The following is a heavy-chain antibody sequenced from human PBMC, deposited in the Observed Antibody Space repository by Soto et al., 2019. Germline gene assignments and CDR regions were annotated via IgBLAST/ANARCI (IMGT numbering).Heavy chain of an antibody. V-gene: IGHV3-48*03. Sequence: GGSLRLSCAASGFTFSSYEMNWVRQAPGKGLEWVSYISSSGSTIYYADSVKGRFTISRDNAKNSLYLQMNSLRAEDTAVYYCASLPDRVGMSHWGQGTLVTVSS. D-gene: IGHD2-21*01. CDR3: ASLPDRVGMSH. J-gene: IGHJ4*02. CDR2: ISSSGSTI. CDR1: GFTFSSYE.